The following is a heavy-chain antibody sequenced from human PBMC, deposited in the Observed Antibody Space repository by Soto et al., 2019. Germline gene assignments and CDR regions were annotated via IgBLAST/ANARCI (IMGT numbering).Heavy chain of an antibody. CDR1: GGSISSGGYY. D-gene: IGHD1-26*01. J-gene: IGHJ5*02. Sequence: QVQLQESGPGLVKPSQTLSLTCTVSGGSISSGGYYWSWIRQHPGKGLEWIGYIYHSGSTYYNPSLKSRVTISVDRSKNQFSLKLSSVTAADTAVYYCARGGSMGARKYNWFDPWGQGTLVTVSS. CDR2: IYHSGST. V-gene: IGHV4-31*03. CDR3: ARGGSMGARKYNWFDP.